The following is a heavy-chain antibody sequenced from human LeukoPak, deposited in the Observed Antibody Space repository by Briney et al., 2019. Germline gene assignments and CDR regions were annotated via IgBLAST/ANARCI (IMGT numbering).Heavy chain of an antibody. CDR3: ARISFQTRGYSGYDTYYFDY. CDR1: GGSISSYY. CDR2: IYYSGST. Sequence: PSETLSLTCTVSGGSISSYYWSWIRQPPGKGLEWIGYIYYSGSTNFNPSLKSRLSISVDTSKNQFSLDLSSVTAADSAVYYCARISFQTRGYSGYDTYYFDYWGQGILVTVSS. J-gene: IGHJ4*02. D-gene: IGHD5-12*01. V-gene: IGHV4-59*01.